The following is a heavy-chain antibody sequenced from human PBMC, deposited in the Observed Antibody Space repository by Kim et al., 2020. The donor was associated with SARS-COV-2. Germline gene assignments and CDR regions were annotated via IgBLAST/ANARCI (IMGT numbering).Heavy chain of an antibody. CDR1: GGSISTSAYY. CDR3: ARHGDTGTYPWVVSY. Sequence: SETLSLTCTVSGGSISTSAYYWGWIRQPPGKGPEWIASIFYSGDAYYNPSVKSRATSSVNRSSNQFSLKLASVTAADTAVYYCARHGDTGTYPWVVSYWGQGILVAVSS. D-gene: IGHD1-26*01. J-gene: IGHJ4*02. CDR2: IFYSGDA. V-gene: IGHV4-39*01.